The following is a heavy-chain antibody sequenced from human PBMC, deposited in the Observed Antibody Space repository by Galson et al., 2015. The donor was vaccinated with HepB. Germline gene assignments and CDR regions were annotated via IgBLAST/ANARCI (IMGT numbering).Heavy chain of an antibody. J-gene: IGHJ6*03. CDR2: IIPILGKA. CDR1: GCTFTSYA. Sequence: SVKVSCKASGCTFTSYAISWVRQAPGQGLEWMGWIIPILGKAKYAQKFQGRVTITADKSTSTAYMELSSLRSEDTAVYYCARDSLEAPSFSSNSCYVYAPYYSYSMDVWGKGTTVTVSS. CDR3: ARDSLEAPSFSSNSCYVYAPYYSYSMDV. D-gene: IGHD2-2*01. V-gene: IGHV1-69*10.